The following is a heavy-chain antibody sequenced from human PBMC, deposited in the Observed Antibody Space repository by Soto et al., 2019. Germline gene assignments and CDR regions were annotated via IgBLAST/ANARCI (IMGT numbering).Heavy chain of an antibody. CDR3: AKDAPRYSGFDFSQ. V-gene: IGHV3-30*18. CDR2: ISYDGSNK. J-gene: IGHJ4*02. Sequence: QVQLVESGGGVVQPGRSLRLSCEASGFSLSTYGMHWVRQAPGKGLGWVAVISYDGSNKYHADSVKGRFTISRDNSRNTLYLQMNSLRLDDTAVYYFAKDAPRYSGFDFSQWGQGTLVTVSS. CDR1: GFSLSTYG. D-gene: IGHD5-12*01.